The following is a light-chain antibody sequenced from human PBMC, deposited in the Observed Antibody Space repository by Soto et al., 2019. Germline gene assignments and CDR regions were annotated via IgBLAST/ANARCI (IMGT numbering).Light chain of an antibody. J-gene: IGKJ1*01. CDR1: QSVSSNY. CDR3: QQYGSSPWT. Sequence: EIVLTQSPGTLSLSPGERATLSCRASQSVSSNYLAWCQQKPGQAPRLLIYGASSRATGIPDRFSGSGSGTDFTLTISRLEPEDFAVYSCQQYGSSPWTFGHGTKVEI. CDR2: GAS. V-gene: IGKV3-20*01.